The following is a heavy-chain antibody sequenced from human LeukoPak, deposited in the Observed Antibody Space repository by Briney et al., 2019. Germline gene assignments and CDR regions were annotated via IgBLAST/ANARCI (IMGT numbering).Heavy chain of an antibody. D-gene: IGHD3-22*01. V-gene: IGHV3-23*01. CDR3: AKAVGDSSGYYLNAFDI. J-gene: IGHJ3*02. CDR1: GFTFSSYA. CDR2: ISGSGGST. Sequence: PGGSLRLSCAASGFTFSSYAMSWVRQAPGKGLEWVSAISGSGGSTYYADSVKGRFTISRDNSKNTLYLQMNSLRAEDTAVYYCAKAVGDSSGYYLNAFDIWGQGTMVTVSS.